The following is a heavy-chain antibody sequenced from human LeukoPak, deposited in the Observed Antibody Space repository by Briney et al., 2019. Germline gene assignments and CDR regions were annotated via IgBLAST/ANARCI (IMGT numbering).Heavy chain of an antibody. Sequence: SETLSLTCTVSGFSISSGSYYWSWIRQPAGMGLEWIGRIYTSGSTNYNPSLKSRVTISVDTSKNQFTLKLSSVTAADTVVYYCARVTTGGYYNCWGQGTLVTVSS. D-gene: IGHD3-22*01. J-gene: IGHJ4*02. CDR1: GFSISSGSYY. CDR3: ARVTTGGYYNC. CDR2: IYTSGST. V-gene: IGHV4-61*02.